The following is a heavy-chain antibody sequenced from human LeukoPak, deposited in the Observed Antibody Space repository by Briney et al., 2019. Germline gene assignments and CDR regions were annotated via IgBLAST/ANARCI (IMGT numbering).Heavy chain of an antibody. D-gene: IGHD3-22*01. CDR2: ISGSGGST. CDR1: GFTFSSYA. Sequence: GGSLRLSCAASGFTFSSYAMSWVRQAPGKGLEWVSAISGSGGSTYYADSVKGRFTISRDNSKNTLYLQMNSLRAEDTAVYYCAKSTNKRGITMIVVVIPPHFDYWDQGTLVTVSS. CDR3: AKSTNKRGITMIVVVIPPHFDY. J-gene: IGHJ4*02. V-gene: IGHV3-23*01.